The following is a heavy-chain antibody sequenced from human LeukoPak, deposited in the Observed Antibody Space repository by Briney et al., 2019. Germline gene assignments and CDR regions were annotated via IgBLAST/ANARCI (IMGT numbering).Heavy chain of an antibody. Sequence: PGGSLRLSCAASGFTFSSHWMTWVRQAPGKGLEWLAGIKEDGSEKNYVDSVKGRFTISRVNAKNSLYLQMNSLRDEDTAVYSCARGYSALGYWGQGTLVTVSS. CDR2: IKEDGSEK. D-gene: IGHD6-13*01. J-gene: IGHJ4*02. CDR3: ARGYSALGY. CDR1: GFTFSSHW. V-gene: IGHV3-7*01.